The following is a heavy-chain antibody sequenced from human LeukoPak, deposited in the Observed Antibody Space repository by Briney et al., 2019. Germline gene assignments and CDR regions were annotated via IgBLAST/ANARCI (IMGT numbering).Heavy chain of an antibody. CDR3: AKGGLGYCSSTSCYADY. CDR1: GFTFSSYA. CDR2: ISGSGGST. D-gene: IGHD2-2*01. Sequence: GGSLRPSCAASGFTFSSYAMSWVRQAPGKGLEWVSAISGSGGSTYYADSVKGRFTISRDNSKNTLYLQMNSLRAEDTAVYYCAKGGLGYCSSTSCYADYWGQGTLVTVSS. V-gene: IGHV3-23*01. J-gene: IGHJ4*02.